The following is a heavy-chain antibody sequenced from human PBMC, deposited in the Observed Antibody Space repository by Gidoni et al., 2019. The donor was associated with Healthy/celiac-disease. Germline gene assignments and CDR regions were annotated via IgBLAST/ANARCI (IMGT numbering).Heavy chain of an antibody. V-gene: IGHV5-51*01. J-gene: IGHJ4*02. CDR1: GYSFTSYW. CDR3: ARSRDRIRGGSYPFGY. CDR2: IYPGDSDT. D-gene: IGHD1-26*01. Sequence: EVQLVQSGAEVKKPGESLKISCKGSGYSFTSYWIGWVRQMPGKGLDWMGIIYPGDSDTRYSPSFQGQVTISADKSISTAYLQWSSLKASDTAMYYCARSRDRIRGGSYPFGYWGQGTLVTVSS.